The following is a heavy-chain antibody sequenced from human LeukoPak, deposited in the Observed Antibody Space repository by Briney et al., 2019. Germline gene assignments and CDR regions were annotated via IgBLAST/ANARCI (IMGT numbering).Heavy chain of an antibody. CDR1: GYSISSGYY. D-gene: IGHD3-22*01. V-gene: IGHV4-38-2*01. J-gene: IGHJ3*02. CDR2: IYYSGST. Sequence: SETLSLTCAVSGYSISSGYYWGWIRQPPGKGLEWIGSIYYSGSTYYNPSLKSRVTISVDTSKNQFSLKLSSVTAADTAVYYCARPYDSSGYTSMGDNAFDIWGQGTMVTVSS. CDR3: ARPYDSSGYTSMGDNAFDI.